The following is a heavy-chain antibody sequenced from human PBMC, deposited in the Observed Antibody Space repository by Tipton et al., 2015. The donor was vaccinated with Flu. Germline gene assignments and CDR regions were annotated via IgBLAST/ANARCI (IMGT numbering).Heavy chain of an antibody. CDR2: IYYSGST. CDR1: GGSISSSSYY. J-gene: IGHJ4*02. Sequence: TLSLTCTVSGGSISSSSYYWGWIRQPPGKRLEWIGSIYYSGSTYYNPSLKSRVTISVDTSKNQFSLKLSSVTAADTAVYYCARVRAIYYDSSGLSPGYFDYWGQGTLVTVSS. D-gene: IGHD3-22*01. CDR3: ARVRAIYYDSSGLSPGYFDY. V-gene: IGHV4-39*07.